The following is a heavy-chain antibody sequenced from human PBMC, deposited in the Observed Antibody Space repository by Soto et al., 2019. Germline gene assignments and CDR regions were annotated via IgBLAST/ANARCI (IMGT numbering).Heavy chain of an antibody. D-gene: IGHD3-10*01. V-gene: IGHV1-18*01. Sequence: GASVKVSCKASGYTFTSYGISWVRQAPGQGLEWMGWISAYNGNTNYAQELQGRVTMTTDTSTSTSYMELRSLRSDVTAVYYCARLVYYGAGGYYADSFDIWGEGTMVTV. J-gene: IGHJ3*02. CDR3: ARLVYYGAGGYYADSFDI. CDR1: GYTFTSYG. CDR2: ISAYNGNT.